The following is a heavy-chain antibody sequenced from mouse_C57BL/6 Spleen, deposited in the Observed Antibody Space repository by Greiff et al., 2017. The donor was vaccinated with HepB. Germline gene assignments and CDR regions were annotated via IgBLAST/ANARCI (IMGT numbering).Heavy chain of an antibody. CDR2: IYPSDSET. D-gene: IGHD4-1*01. J-gene: IGHJ2*01. CDR1: GYTFTSYW. V-gene: IGHV1-61*01. Sequence: QVQLQQPGAELVRPGSSVKLSCKASGYTFTSYWMDWVKQRPGQGLEWIGNIYPSDSETHYNQKFKDKATLTVYKSSSTAYMQLSSLTSEDSAVYYCARGTGHFDYWGQGTTLTVAS. CDR3: ARGTGHFDY.